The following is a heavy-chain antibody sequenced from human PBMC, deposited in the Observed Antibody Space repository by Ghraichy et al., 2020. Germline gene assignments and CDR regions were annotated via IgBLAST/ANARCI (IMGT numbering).Heavy chain of an antibody. V-gene: IGHV3-30-3*02. CDR1: GFTFSSYA. D-gene: IGHD6-19*01. CDR3: AKTGYSSGWGLYFDY. Sequence: GGSLRLSCAASGFTFSSYAMHWVRQAPGKGLEWVAVISYDGSNKYYADSVKGRFTISRDNSKNTLYLQMNSLRAEDTAVYYCAKTGYSSGWGLYFDYWGQGTLVTVSS. CDR2: ISYDGSNK. J-gene: IGHJ4*02.